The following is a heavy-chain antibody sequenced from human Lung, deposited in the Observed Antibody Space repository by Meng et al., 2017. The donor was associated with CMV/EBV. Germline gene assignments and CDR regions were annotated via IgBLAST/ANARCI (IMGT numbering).Heavy chain of an antibody. Sequence: ASVXVSXKASGYTFTSYGISWVRQAPGQGLEWMGWISAYNGNTNYAQKLQGRVTMTTDTSTSTAYMELRSLRSDVTAVYYCARKTYYYDSSGYYTDYWGQGXLVTVSS. J-gene: IGHJ4*02. D-gene: IGHD3-22*01. CDR1: GYTFTSYG. CDR3: ARKTYYYDSSGYYTDY. V-gene: IGHV1-18*01. CDR2: ISAYNGNT.